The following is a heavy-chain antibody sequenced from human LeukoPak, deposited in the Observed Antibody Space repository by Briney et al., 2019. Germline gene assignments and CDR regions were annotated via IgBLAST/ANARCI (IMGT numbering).Heavy chain of an antibody. V-gene: IGHV1-69*06. CDR1: GGTFSSYA. Sequence: SVKVSCKASGGTFSSYAISWVRQAPGQGLEWMGGIIPIFGTANYAQKFQGRVTITADKSTSTAYMELSSLRSEDTAVYYCAISFGVVIIDAFDIWGQGTTVTVSS. D-gene: IGHD3-3*01. CDR3: AISFGVVIIDAFDI. CDR2: IIPIFGTA. J-gene: IGHJ3*02.